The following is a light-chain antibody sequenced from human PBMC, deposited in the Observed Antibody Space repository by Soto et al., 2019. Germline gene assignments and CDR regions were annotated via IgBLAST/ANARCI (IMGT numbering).Light chain of an antibody. CDR3: KSYTTTSTYV. CDR2: DVS. V-gene: IGLV2-14*01. Sequence: QSVLTQPASVSGSPGQSIAISCTGTSSDVGAYNYVSWYQQPPGKAPKLMIYDVSNRPSGVSDRCSGSKSGNTASLTISGLQTEDEADYYCKSYTTTSTYVFGTGTKVTVL. J-gene: IGLJ1*01. CDR1: SSDVGAYNY.